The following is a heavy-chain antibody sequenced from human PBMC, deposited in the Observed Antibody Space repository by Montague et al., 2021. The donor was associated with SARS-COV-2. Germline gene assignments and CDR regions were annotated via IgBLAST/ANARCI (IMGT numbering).Heavy chain of an antibody. J-gene: IGHJ5*02. CDR1: GGSVSDYY. V-gene: IGHV4-34*01. CDR3: ARGPRITMIVVVITDIWFDP. D-gene: IGHD3-22*01. Sequence: SETLSLTRAVYGGSVSDYYWSWIRQPRGKGLEWIGEINHSGSTNXKPSLKSRVTTSVDTSKNQFSLKLTSVTAADTAVYCCARGPRITMIVVVITDIWFDPWGQGTLVTVSS. CDR2: INHSGST.